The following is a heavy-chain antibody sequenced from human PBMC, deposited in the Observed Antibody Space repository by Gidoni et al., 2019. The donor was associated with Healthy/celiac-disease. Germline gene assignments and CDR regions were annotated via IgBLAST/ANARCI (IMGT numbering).Heavy chain of an antibody. CDR2: INQSGSN. V-gene: IGHV4-34*01. Sequence: QVQLQQWGAGLLKPSETMSLTCAVYGGSFGGYYWHWIRQPPGKWLEWIGEINQSGSNNYNPSLKSRVTISVNTSKNQFSLKLSSVTAADTAVYYCARVVVGDSSGYVYWYFDLWGRGTLVTVSS. CDR3: ARVVVGDSSGYVYWYFDL. CDR1: GGSFGGYY. D-gene: IGHD3-22*01. J-gene: IGHJ2*01.